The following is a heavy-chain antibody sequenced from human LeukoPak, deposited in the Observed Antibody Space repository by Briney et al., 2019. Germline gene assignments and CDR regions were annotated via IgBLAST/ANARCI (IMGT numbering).Heavy chain of an antibody. CDR2: IIPIFGTA. V-gene: IGHV1-69*13. J-gene: IGHJ4*02. Sequence: VASVKVSCKASGGTFSSYAISWVRQAPGQGLEWMGGIIPIFGTANYAQKFQGRVTITADESTSTAYMELSSLRSEDTAVYYCARAHGRDGYNFGCWGQGTLVTVSS. CDR1: GGTFSSYA. D-gene: IGHD5-24*01. CDR3: ARAHGRDGYNFGC.